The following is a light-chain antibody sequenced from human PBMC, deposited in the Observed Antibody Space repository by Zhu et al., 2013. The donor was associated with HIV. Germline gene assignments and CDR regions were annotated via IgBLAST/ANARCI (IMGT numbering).Light chain of an antibody. J-gene: IGKJ4*01. CDR2: GAS. CDR1: QSVSSSY. Sequence: DIVLTQSPGTLSLSPGERATLSCRASQSVSSSYLAWYQQKPGQAPRLLIYGASSRATGIPVRFSGSGSGTDFTLTISSLQSEDFTIYYCQQYNNWPLTFGGGTKVEIE. V-gene: IGKV3-20*01. CDR3: QQYNNWPLT.